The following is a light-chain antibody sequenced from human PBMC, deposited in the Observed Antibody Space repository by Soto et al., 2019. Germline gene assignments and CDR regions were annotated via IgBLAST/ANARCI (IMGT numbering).Light chain of an antibody. CDR2: AAS. Sequence: DIQMTQSPSSLSASVGDRVTITCRASQGISNYLAWYQQKPGKVPKLLIYAASTLQSGVPSRFSGSGSGTDFTLTISSLQPEDVATYYCQKYNGAPSITFGQGTRLEIK. V-gene: IGKV1-27*01. CDR1: QGISNY. CDR3: QKYNGAPSIT. J-gene: IGKJ5*01.